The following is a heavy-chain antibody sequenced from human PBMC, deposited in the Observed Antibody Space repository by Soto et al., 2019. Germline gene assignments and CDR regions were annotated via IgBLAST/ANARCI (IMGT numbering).Heavy chain of an antibody. CDR3: ARPLRDRNYYYGMAV. D-gene: IGHD3-22*01. V-gene: IGHV1-69*13. CDR2: TIPMFGTP. J-gene: IGHJ6*02. CDR1: GGTFSKYA. Sequence: STVRVSCKASGGTFSKYAFSWVRQAPGQGLEWLGGTIPMFGTPNYAQKFQGRVAISADESTATVYMELSSLRSEDTAVYFCARPLRDRNYYYGMAVWGQGTTVTVSS.